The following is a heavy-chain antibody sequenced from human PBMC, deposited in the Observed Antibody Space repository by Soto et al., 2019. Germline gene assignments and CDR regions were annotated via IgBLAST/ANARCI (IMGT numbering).Heavy chain of an antibody. V-gene: IGHV4-34*01. Sequence: QVQLQQWGAGLLKPSETLSLTCAVNGGSLSGYYWSWIRQPPGKGLEWIGEIKDGGSTNYSPSLRGRVTXSXDTSKNQFSLRLNSVTAADTAVYFCARGQEGIVATHWDQGTLVTVSS. CDR2: IKDGGST. D-gene: IGHD5-12*01. CDR3: ARGQEGIVATH. J-gene: IGHJ4*02. CDR1: GGSLSGYY.